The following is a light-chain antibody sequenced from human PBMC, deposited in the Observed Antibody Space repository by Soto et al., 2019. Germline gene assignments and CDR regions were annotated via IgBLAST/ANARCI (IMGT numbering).Light chain of an antibody. V-gene: IGLV2-14*01. CDR3: SSFTMSTSAHDV. J-gene: IGLJ1*01. Sequence: QSALTQPASVSGSPGQSITISCTGSSSDVGGYIYVSWFQQHPGEAPKLIIYEVSNRPSGVSNRFSGSKSGNTASLTISGLQAEDEADYFCSSFTMSTSAHDVFGTGTKLTVL. CDR2: EVS. CDR1: SSDVGGYIY.